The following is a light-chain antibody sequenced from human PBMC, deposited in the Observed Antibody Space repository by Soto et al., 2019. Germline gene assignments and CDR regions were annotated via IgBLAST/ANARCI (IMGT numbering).Light chain of an antibody. CDR1: QSISSW. CDR2: AAS. V-gene: IGKV1-39*01. Sequence: DIQMTQSPSTLSASVVDRVTITCRASQSISSWLAWYQQKPGKAPKLLIYAASSLQSGVPSRFSGSGSGTDFTLTISSLQPEDFATYYCQQSYSTPQVTFGQGTRLEIK. CDR3: QQSYSTPQVT. J-gene: IGKJ5*01.